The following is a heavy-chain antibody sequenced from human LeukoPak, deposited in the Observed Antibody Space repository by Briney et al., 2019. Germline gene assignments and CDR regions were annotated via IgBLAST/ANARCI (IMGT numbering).Heavy chain of an antibody. V-gene: IGHV3-23*01. CDR2: ISGSGGST. J-gene: IGHJ4*02. Sequence: GGSLRLSCAASGFTFSNYAMSWVRQAPGKGLEWVSAISGSGGSTYYADSVKGRFTISRDNSKNTLYLQMNRLRAEDTAVYYCAKVYSSSWYYFDYWGQGTLVTVSS. CDR3: AKVYSSSWYYFDY. CDR1: GFTFSNYA. D-gene: IGHD6-13*01.